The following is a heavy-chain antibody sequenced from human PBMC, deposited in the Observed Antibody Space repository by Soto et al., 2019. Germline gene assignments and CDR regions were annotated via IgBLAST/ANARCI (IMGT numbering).Heavy chain of an antibody. V-gene: IGHV4-34*01. J-gene: IGHJ4*02. Sequence: SETLSLTCAVSGVSFSGYYWTWIRQPPGTGLEWIGDINNSGSTNYNPSLKSRVTISIDTSKNQFYLKMNSVTAADTAVYYCARDKLSGLFGYWGQGTLVTGSS. D-gene: IGHD2-15*01. CDR3: ARDKLSGLFGY. CDR1: GVSFSGYY. CDR2: INNSGST.